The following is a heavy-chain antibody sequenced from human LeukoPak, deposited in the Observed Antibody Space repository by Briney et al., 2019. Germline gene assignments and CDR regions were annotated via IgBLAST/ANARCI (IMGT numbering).Heavy chain of an antibody. V-gene: IGHV1-2*02. Sequence: ASVKVSCKASGHTFTGYYLHWVRQAPGQGLEWMGWINPSNGVTNYAQNFQGRVTMTRDTSISTAYMELSSLRSDDTAVFYCAREGGSYAFDYWGQGTLVTVSS. CDR1: GHTFTGYY. J-gene: IGHJ4*02. CDR2: INPSNGVT. D-gene: IGHD1-26*01. CDR3: AREGGSYAFDY.